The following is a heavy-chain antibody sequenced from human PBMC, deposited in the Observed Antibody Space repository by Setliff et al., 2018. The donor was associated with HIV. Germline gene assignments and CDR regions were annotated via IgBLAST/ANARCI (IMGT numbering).Heavy chain of an antibody. Sequence: NPSETLSLTCSVSGGSIRSSDYYWGWIRQTPGKGLEWIGTIHYSGGTSYNQSLKSRVTFSMEGSQNQFSLKVRSVTAADSAIYYCARNAGYSSSWYVYWGQGVLVTAPQ. D-gene: IGHD6-13*01. J-gene: IGHJ4*02. CDR3: ARNAGYSSSWYVY. CDR1: GGSIRSSDYY. CDR2: IHYSGGT. V-gene: IGHV4-39*07.